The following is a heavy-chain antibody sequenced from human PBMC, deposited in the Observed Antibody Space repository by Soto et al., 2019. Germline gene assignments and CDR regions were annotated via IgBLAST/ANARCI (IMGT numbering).Heavy chain of an antibody. V-gene: IGHV3-15*01. CDR2: IKSKTDGGTT. CDR3: TTAPDYCSSTSCSDY. CDR1: GFTFSNAW. Sequence: PGGSLRLSCAASGFTFSNAWMSWVRQAPGKGLEWVGRIKSKTDGGTTDYAAPVKGRFTISRDDSKNTLYLQMNSLKTEDTAVYYCTTAPDYCSSTSCSDYWGQGTLVTVSS. D-gene: IGHD2-2*01. J-gene: IGHJ4*02.